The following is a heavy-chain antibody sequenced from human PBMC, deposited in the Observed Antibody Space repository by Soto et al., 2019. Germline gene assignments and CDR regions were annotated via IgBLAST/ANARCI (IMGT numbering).Heavy chain of an antibody. V-gene: IGHV4-34*01. CDR2: INHSGST. Sequence: QVQLQQWGAGLLKPSETLSLSCAVYGGSFSGYYWSWIRQPPGKGLEWIGEINHSGSTNYNPSLKSLVTISVDTSKNQFSLKLSSVTAADTAVYYCARVYPGGDYWGQGTLVTVSS. J-gene: IGHJ4*02. CDR1: GGSFSGYY. D-gene: IGHD3-10*01. CDR3: ARVYPGGDY.